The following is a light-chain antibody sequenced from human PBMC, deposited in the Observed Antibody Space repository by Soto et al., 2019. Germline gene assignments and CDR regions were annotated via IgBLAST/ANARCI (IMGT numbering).Light chain of an antibody. Sequence: DIQLTQSPSFLSASVGDRVTITCRASQGISSYLAWYQQKPGKAPKLLIYAASTLQSGVPSRFSGSGSGTAVTLTISSLQPEDFATYYCQQLNSYPLTFGGGTKVEIK. V-gene: IGKV1-9*01. CDR3: QQLNSYPLT. J-gene: IGKJ4*01. CDR1: QGISSY. CDR2: AAS.